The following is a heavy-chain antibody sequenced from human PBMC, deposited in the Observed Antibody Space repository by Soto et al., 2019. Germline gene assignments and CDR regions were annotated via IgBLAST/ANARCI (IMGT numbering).Heavy chain of an antibody. CDR1: GFTFSSYA. Sequence: QVQLVESGGGVVQPGRSLRLSCAASGFTFSSYAMHWVRQAPGKGLEWVAVISYDGSNKYYADSVKGRFTISRDNSKNTLYLQMSSLRAEDTAVYYCARFLGHVARRENYGMEVWGQGTTVTVSS. D-gene: IGHD7-27*01. J-gene: IGHJ6*02. CDR3: ARFLGHVARRENYGMEV. CDR2: ISYDGSNK. V-gene: IGHV3-30-3*01.